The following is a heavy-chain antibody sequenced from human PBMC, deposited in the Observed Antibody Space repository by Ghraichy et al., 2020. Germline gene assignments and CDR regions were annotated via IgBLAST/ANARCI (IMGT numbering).Heavy chain of an antibody. D-gene: IGHD3-10*01. V-gene: IGHV4-59*01. J-gene: IGHJ6*02. CDR2: IYYSGST. CDR1: GGSISSYY. Sequence: SETLSLTCTVSGGSISSYYWSWIRQPPGKGLEWIGYIYYSGSTNYNPSLKSRVTISVDTSKNQFSLKLSSVTAADTAVYYCARDPAVSGSGRRGMDVWGQGTTVTVSS. CDR3: ARDPAVSGSGRRGMDV.